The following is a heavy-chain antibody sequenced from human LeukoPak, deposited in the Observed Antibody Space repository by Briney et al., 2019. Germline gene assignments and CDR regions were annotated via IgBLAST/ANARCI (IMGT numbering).Heavy chain of an antibody. CDR1: GGSFSGYY. J-gene: IGHJ4*02. V-gene: IGHV4-34*01. CDR3: ARASDY. CDR2: INHSGST. Sequence: SETLSLTCAVYGGSFSGYYWCWIRQPPGKGLEWIGEINHSGSTNYNPSLKSRVTISVDTSKNQFSLKLSSVTAADTAVYYCARASDYWGQGTLVTVSS.